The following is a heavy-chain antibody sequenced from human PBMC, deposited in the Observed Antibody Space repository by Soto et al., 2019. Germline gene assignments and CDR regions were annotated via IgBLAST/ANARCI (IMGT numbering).Heavy chain of an antibody. V-gene: IGHV1-3*01. CDR3: ARSGSGSYYLDYYYGMDV. Sequence: ASVKVSCKASGGTFSSYAISWVRQAPGQGLEWMGWIIASFGTTKYSQKFQGRVTITRDTSASTAYMELSSLRSEDTAVYYCARSGSGSYYLDYYYGMDVWGQGTTVTVSS. J-gene: IGHJ6*02. CDR1: GGTFSSYA. CDR2: IIASFGTT. D-gene: IGHD3-10*01.